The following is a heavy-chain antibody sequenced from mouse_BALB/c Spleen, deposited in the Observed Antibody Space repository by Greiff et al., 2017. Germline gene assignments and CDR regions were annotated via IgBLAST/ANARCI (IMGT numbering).Heavy chain of an antibody. V-gene: IGHV1S137*01. CDR1: GYTFTDYA. CDR2: ISTYYGDA. Sequence: SGAELVRPGVSVKISCKGSGYTFTDYAMHWVKQSHAKSLEWIGVISTYYGDASYNQKFKGKATMTVDKSSSTAYMELARLTSEDSAIYYCARNPHYYGPYYYAMDYWGQGTSVTVSS. D-gene: IGHD1-2*01. CDR3: ARNPHYYGPYYYAMDY. J-gene: IGHJ4*01.